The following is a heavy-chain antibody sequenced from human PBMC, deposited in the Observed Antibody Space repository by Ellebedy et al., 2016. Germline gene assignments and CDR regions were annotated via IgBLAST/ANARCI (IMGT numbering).Heavy chain of an antibody. CDR3: ATTSDDFWSGYYDY. V-gene: IGHV3-48*03. J-gene: IGHJ4*02. D-gene: IGHD3-3*01. CDR1: KFTFSSYE. CDR2: ISNSGTTI. Sequence: GGSLRLSCAASKFTFSSYEMNWVRQAPGKGLEWVSYISNSGTTIYYADSVKGRFIISRDNTKNSLYLQMNSLKAEDTAAYHCATTSDDFWSGYYDYWGQGTLVTVSS.